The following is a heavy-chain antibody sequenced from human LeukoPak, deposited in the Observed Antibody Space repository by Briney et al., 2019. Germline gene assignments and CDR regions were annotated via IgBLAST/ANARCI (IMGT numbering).Heavy chain of an antibody. CDR3: AREGRYCSGGSCYSGYFQH. D-gene: IGHD2-15*01. CDR1: GDSISTSNSY. J-gene: IGHJ1*01. Sequence: SETPSLTCTVSGDSISTSNSYWGWIRQPPGKGLEWIGSIYYSGNTYYNASLKSRVTISVDTSKNQFSLKLSSVTAADTAVYYCAREGRYCSGGSCYSGYFQHWGQGTLVTVSS. V-gene: IGHV4-39*07. CDR2: IYYSGNT.